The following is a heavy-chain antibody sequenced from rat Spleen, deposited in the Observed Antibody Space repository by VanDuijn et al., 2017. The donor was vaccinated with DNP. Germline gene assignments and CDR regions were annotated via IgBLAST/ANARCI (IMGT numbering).Heavy chain of an antibody. J-gene: IGHJ2*01. V-gene: IGHV2-16*01. CDR3: ARWHLYLSYFDY. D-gene: IGHD1-2*01. CDR1: GFSLTSYG. CDR2: IWGGGST. Sequence: QVQLKESGPGLVQPSRTLSLTCTVSGFSLTSYGVTWVRQPPGKGLEWIAEIWGGGSTDYNSALKSRPRISRDTSKSQVLLKMNSLQTEDTAMYFCARWHLYLSYFDYWGQGVMVTVSS.